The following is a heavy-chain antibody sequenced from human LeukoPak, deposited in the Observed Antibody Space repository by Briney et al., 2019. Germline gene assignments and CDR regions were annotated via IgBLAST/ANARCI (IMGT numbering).Heavy chain of an antibody. CDR2: IIPIFGTA. CDR1: GYTFTSYG. CDR3: ARSYDSSGYYEGCFDY. Sequence: SVKVSCKASGYTFTSYGISWVRQAPGQGLEWMGGIIPIFGTANYAQKFQGRVTITADESTSTAYMELSSLRSEDTAVYYCARSYDSSGYYEGCFDYWGQGILVTVSS. D-gene: IGHD3-22*01. V-gene: IGHV1-69*13. J-gene: IGHJ4*02.